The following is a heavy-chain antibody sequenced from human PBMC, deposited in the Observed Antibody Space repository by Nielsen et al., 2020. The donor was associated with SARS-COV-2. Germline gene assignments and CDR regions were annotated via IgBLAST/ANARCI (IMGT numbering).Heavy chain of an antibody. CDR1: GFTVSSNY. CDR3: ARSDPNYDSSGYYGL. D-gene: IGHD3-22*01. V-gene: IGHV3-66*03. CDR2: IYSCGST. J-gene: IGHJ4*02. Sequence: GGSLRLSCAASGFTVSSNYMSWVRQAPGKGLEWVSVIYSCGSTYYADSVKGRFTISRDNSKNTLYLQMNSLRAEDTAVYYCARSDPNYDSSGYYGLWGQGTLVTASS.